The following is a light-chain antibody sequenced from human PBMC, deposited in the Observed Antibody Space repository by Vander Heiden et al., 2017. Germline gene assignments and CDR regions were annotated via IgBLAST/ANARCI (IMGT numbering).Light chain of an antibody. V-gene: IGLV2-11*01. CDR1: SSDVGGYNY. CDR3: CSYAGSYTSHVV. J-gene: IGLJ2*01. CDR2: DVS. Sequence: QSALTQPPPVSGPPGQPVTISCTGTSSDVGGYNYVSWYQQHPGKAPKLMIYDVSKRPSGVPDRFSGSKSGNTASLTISGLQAEDEADYYCCSYAGSYTSHVVFGGGTKLTVL.